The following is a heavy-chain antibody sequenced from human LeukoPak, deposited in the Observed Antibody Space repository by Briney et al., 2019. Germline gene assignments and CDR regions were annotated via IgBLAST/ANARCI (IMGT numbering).Heavy chain of an antibody. V-gene: IGHV3-33*01. CDR3: VRDHTAMARDYHHGLDV. Sequence: PGRSLRLSCAASGFTFSSFGMHWVRQAPGKGLEWVALIWFDGSKKFYADPVKGRFTISRDISRSTLYLQMNNLRAEDTAVYYCVRDHTAMARDYHHGLDVWGRGTTVTVSS. D-gene: IGHD5-18*01. J-gene: IGHJ6*02. CDR1: GFTFSSFG. CDR2: IWFDGSKK.